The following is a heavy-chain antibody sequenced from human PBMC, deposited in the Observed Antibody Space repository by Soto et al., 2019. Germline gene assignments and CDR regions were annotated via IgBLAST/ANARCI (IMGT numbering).Heavy chain of an antibody. V-gene: IGHV3-53*01. Sequence: GSLRLSCAASGLEVSYNYMNWVRQAPGKGLEWVSVLYNSETTYYAESVKGLFTITTDTVKNTVYLEMNNLRVADTAVYYCARDKTQGAGWFDPWGRGTLVTVSS. CDR3: ARDKTQGAGWFDP. CDR1: GLEVSYNY. CDR2: LYNSETT. J-gene: IGHJ5*02.